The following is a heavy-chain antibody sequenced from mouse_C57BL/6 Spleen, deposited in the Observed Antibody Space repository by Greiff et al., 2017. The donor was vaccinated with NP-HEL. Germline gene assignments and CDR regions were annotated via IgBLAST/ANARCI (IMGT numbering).Heavy chain of an antibody. CDR1: GYTFTSYW. J-gene: IGHJ4*01. D-gene: IGHD1-1*01. V-gene: IGHV1-72*01. CDR3: AIGYYGSSPYAMDY. CDR2: IDPNSGGT. Sequence: QVQLQQSGAELVKPGASVKLSCKASGYTFTSYWMHWVKQRPGRGLEWIGRIDPNSGGTKYNEKFKSKATLTVDKPSSTAYMQLSSLTSEDSAVYYCAIGYYGSSPYAMDYWGQGTSVTVSS.